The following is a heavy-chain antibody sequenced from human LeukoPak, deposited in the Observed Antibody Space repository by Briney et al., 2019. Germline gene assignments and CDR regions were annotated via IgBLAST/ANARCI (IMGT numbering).Heavy chain of an antibody. CDR1: GFTFSSYS. CDR2: ISSSSSYI. J-gene: IGHJ3*02. CDR3: ARDLAGPPQEAFDI. V-gene: IGHV3-21*01. Sequence: PGGSLRLSCAASGFTFSSYSMNWVRQAPGKGLEWVSSISSSSSYIYYADSVKGRFTISRDNAKNSLYLQMNSLRAEDTAVYHCARDLAGPPQEAFDIWGQGTMVTVSS.